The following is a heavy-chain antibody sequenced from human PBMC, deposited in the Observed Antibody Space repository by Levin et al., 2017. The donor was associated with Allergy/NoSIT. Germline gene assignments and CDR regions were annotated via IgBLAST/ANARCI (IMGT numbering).Heavy chain of an antibody. D-gene: IGHD3-16*02. CDR3: ARGGPPNYDYNWGSYRDGYFDY. CDR2: IRNKAHGGTT. V-gene: IGHV3-49*04. CDR1: GFTFGDYA. Sequence: GGSLRLSCTGSGFTFGDYAMCWVRQAPGKGLEWVGFIRNKAHGGTTEYAASVKGRLTISRDDSKSIACLQMNSLKTEDTAVYFCARGGPPNYDYNWGSYRDGYFDYWGQGTLVTVSS. J-gene: IGHJ4*02.